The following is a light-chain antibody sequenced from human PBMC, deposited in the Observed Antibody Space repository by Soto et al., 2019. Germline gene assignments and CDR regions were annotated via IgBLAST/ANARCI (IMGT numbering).Light chain of an antibody. Sequence: QSALTQPASVSGSPGQSITISCTGSSSDVGGYDYVSWYQQHPGKAPKLMIYEVNNRPSGVSNRFSGSKSGNTASLTISGLQAEDEADYYCCSYVGARRYVFVIATKLTVL. CDR1: SSDVGGYDY. J-gene: IGLJ1*01. CDR3: CSYVGARRYV. CDR2: EVN. V-gene: IGLV2-14*01.